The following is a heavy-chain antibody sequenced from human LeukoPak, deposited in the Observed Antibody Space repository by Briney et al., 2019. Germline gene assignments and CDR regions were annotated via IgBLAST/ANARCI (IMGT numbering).Heavy chain of an antibody. CDR2: ISGSGGAT. V-gene: IGHV3-23*01. J-gene: IGHJ3*02. CDR3: ARGRYSSSWSAFDI. D-gene: IGHD6-13*01. CDR1: GITFSDYV. Sequence: GSLRLSCVASGITFSDYVMSWVRQAPGKGLDWVSSISGSGGATYYTDSVKGRFTISRDNSKNTLYLQMNSLRAEDTAVYYCARGRYSSSWSAFDIWGQGTMVTVSS.